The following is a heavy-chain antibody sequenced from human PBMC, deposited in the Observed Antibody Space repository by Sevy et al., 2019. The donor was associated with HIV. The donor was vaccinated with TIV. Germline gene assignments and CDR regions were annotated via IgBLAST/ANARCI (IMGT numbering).Heavy chain of an antibody. CDR3: ARETDNSARWLDP. D-gene: IGHD4-4*01. Sequence: GGSLRLSCAASGFTFSSYGMHWVRQAPGKGLEWVAVIWYDGSNKYMADSVKGRFTISRDNSKNTLFLQMNSLTVEDTAVYYCARETDNSARWLDPWGQGTLVTVSS. CDR2: IWYDGSNK. CDR1: GFTFSSYG. J-gene: IGHJ5*02. V-gene: IGHV3-33*01.